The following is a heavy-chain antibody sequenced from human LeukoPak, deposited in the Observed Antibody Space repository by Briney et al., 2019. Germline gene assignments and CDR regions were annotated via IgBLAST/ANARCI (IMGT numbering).Heavy chain of an antibody. Sequence: PGGSLRLSCAASGFTFDDYAMHWVRQAPGKGLEWVSGISGNSGSIGYADSVKGRFTISRDNAKNSLYLQMNSLRAADTALYYCAKVGDSSGYYNPYFDYWGQGTLVTVSS. CDR1: GFTFDDYA. D-gene: IGHD3-22*01. V-gene: IGHV3-9*01. CDR3: AKVGDSSGYYNPYFDY. CDR2: ISGNSGSI. J-gene: IGHJ4*02.